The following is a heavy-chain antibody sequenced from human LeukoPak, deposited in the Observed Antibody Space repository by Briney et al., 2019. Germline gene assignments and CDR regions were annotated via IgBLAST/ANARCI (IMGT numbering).Heavy chain of an antibody. CDR3: AKELWFGEYSFDY. CDR2: ISYDGSNK. J-gene: IGHJ4*02. V-gene: IGHV3-30*18. Sequence: PGGSLRLSCAASGFTFSSYGMHWVRQAPGKGLEWVAVISYDGSNKYYADSVKGRFTISRDNSKNTLYLQMNSLRAENTAVYYCAKELWFGEYSFDYWGQGTLVIVSS. CDR1: GFTFSSYG. D-gene: IGHD3-10*01.